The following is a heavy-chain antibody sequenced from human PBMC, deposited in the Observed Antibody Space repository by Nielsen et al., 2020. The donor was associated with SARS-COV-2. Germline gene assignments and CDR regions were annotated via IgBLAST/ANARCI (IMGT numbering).Heavy chain of an antibody. CDR3: AAAATSVVRGLIVRDTGQLDS. V-gene: IGHV1-24*01. D-gene: IGHD3-10*01. CDR1: GNTLTEIS. CDR2: YDPEHGEI. J-gene: IGHJ4*02. Sequence: ASVKVSCKISGNTLTEISIHWVRQAPGKGLEWVGGYDPEHGEIIYAQKFQGRVTMTEDTTTHIAYMEINTLTSADTAVYYCAAAATSVVRGLIVRDTGQLDSWGQGTLVTVSS.